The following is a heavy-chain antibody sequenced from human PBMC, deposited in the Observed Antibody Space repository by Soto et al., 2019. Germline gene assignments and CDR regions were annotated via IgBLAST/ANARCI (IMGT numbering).Heavy chain of an antibody. CDR2: IWSDGNNI. CDR1: GFMFNNHG. CDR3: VRGDNWNDEASDY. Sequence: QVQLVESGGGVVQPGRSLRLSCAASGFMFNNHGMHWVGQAPGKGLEWVAVIWSDGNNIYYADSVKGRFTISRDNSKNMLYLQMNSLRGEDTAVYYCVRGDNWNDEASDYWGQGTLVTVSS. J-gene: IGHJ4*02. D-gene: IGHD1-1*01. V-gene: IGHV3-33*01.